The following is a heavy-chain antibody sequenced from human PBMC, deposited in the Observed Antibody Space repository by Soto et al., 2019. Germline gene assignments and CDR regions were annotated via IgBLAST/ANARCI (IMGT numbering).Heavy chain of an antibody. D-gene: IGHD4-17*01. Sequence: EVQLVESGGGLVQPGGSLKLSCAASGFTFSGSAMHWVRQASGKGLEWVGRIRSKANSYATAYAASVKGRFTISRDDSKKRAYLQMNSLKTEDTAVYYCTMTTVTTWGYWGQGTLVTVSS. V-gene: IGHV3-73*01. CDR3: TMTTVTTWGY. CDR1: GFTFSGSA. J-gene: IGHJ4*02. CDR2: IRSKANSYAT.